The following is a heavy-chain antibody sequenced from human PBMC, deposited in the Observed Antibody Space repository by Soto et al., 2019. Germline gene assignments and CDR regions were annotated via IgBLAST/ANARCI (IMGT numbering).Heavy chain of an antibody. V-gene: IGHV1-69*06. CDR1: GYTFTSYG. J-gene: IGHJ6*02. CDR2: IIPIFGTA. CDR3: ARDSNDYSNYRIPMDV. Sequence: VASVKVSCKASGYTFTSYGISWVRQAPGQGLEWMGGIIPIFGTANYAQKFQGRVTITADKSTSTAYMELSSLRSEDTAVYYCARDSNDYSNYRIPMDVWGQGTTVTVS. D-gene: IGHD4-4*01.